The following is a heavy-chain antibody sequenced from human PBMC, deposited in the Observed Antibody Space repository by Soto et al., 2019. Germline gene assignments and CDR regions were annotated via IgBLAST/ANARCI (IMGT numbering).Heavy chain of an antibody. CDR1: GYTFTSYA. Sequence: QVQLVQSGAEEKKPGASVKVSCKASGYTFTSYAMHWVRQAPGQRLEWLGWINAGNGHTKYSQKFQGRGTITRETSARTAYMEMRSLRPEDTSVYYWARDISFAYWRQRALVTVSS. CDR2: INAGNGHT. CDR3: ARDISFAY. J-gene: IGHJ4*02. V-gene: IGHV1-3*05.